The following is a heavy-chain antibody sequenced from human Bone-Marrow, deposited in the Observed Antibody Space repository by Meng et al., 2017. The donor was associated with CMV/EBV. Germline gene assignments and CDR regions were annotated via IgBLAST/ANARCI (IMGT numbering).Heavy chain of an antibody. Sequence: SETLSLTCTVSGGSISSSGYYWGWIRQPPGKGLEWIGSMYYNENSYYNPSLKSRVTISIDASKNQFSLRLSSVTAADTALYCWAGDSGWQPGGYWGQGNLVTVSS. CDR2: MYYNENS. J-gene: IGHJ4*02. D-gene: IGHD3-10*01. V-gene: IGHV4-39*02. CDR1: GGSISSSGYY. CDR3: AGDSGWQPGGY.